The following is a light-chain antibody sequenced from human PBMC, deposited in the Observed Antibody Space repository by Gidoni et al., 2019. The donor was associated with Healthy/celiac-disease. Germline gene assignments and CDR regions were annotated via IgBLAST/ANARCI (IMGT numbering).Light chain of an antibody. CDR1: SSDVGGYNY. CDR3: SSYTSSSTYVV. V-gene: IGLV2-14*01. J-gene: IGLJ2*01. Sequence: PGQSITISCTGTSSDVGGYNYVSWYQQHPGKAPKLMIYEVSNRPSGVSNRFSGSKSGNTASLTISGLQAEDEADYYCSSYTSSSTYVVFGGGTKLTVL. CDR2: EVS.